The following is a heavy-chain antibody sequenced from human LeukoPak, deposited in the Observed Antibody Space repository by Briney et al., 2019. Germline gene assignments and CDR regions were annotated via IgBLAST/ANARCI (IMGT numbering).Heavy chain of an antibody. V-gene: IGHV4-59*12. CDR1: GGSISSYY. Sequence: SETLSLTCTVSGGSISSYYWSWVRQPPGKGLEWVGYIYYSGSTNYNPSLKSRVTISVDTSKNQFSLKLSSVTAADTAVYYCARSRTRTYYYDSIGYYYFDYWGQGTLVTVSS. CDR2: IYYSGST. D-gene: IGHD3-22*01. J-gene: IGHJ4*02. CDR3: ARSRTRTYYYDSIGYYYFDY.